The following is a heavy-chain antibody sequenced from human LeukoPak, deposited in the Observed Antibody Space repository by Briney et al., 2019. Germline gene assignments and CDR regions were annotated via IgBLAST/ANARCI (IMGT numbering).Heavy chain of an antibody. D-gene: IGHD6-13*01. Sequence: PSETLSLTCTVSGGSISSYYGSWIRQPAGKGLEWIGRIYTSGSTNYNPSLKSRVTMSVETSKNQFSLKLSSVTAADTAVYYCARGTYSSSWYSDGMDVWGQGTTVTVSS. V-gene: IGHV4-4*07. CDR2: IYTSGST. CDR3: ARGTYSSSWYSDGMDV. CDR1: GGSISSYY. J-gene: IGHJ6*02.